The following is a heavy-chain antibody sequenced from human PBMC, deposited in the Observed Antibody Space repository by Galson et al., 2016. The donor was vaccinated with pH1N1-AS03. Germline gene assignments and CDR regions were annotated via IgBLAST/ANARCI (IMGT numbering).Heavy chain of an antibody. J-gene: IGHJ4*02. Sequence: SLRLSCAASDLAFSQYWMSWVRQAPGKGIEWVANINQDGTSKNYADSVKDRFTIDRDNVKKSLYLHINGLRADDTAVYYCAVDSFSRANYWGRGALVTVSS. D-gene: IGHD2-8*01. CDR3: AVDSFSRANY. CDR2: INQDGTSK. CDR1: DLAFSQYW. V-gene: IGHV3-7*03.